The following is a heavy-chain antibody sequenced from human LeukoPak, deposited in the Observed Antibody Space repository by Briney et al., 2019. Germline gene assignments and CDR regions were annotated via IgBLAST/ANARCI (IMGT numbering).Heavy chain of an antibody. CDR2: ITTSGGNT. CDR3: AKDRLAGGSGSISHY. V-gene: IGHV3-23*01. J-gene: IGHJ4*02. D-gene: IGHD3-10*01. Sequence: PGGSLRLSCAASGFTFSSYSMSWVRQAPGKGLEWVSAITTSGGNTYYADSVKGRFTISRDNSKNTLYLQMNSLRAEDTAVYYCAKDRLAGGSGSISHYWGQGTLVTVSS. CDR1: GFTFSSYS.